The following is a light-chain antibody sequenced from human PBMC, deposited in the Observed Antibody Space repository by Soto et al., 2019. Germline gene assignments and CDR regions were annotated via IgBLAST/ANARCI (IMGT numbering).Light chain of an antibody. J-gene: IGKJ3*01. CDR2: AAS. CDR1: QGISNY. V-gene: IGKV1-27*01. Sequence: DIQMTQSPSSLSASVGDRVTITCRASQGISNYLAWYQQKPGKVPKLLIYAASTLQTGVLSRFSGSGSGTDFTLTISSLHPEDVATYHCQKYNSATFPFGPGTKVDIK. CDR3: QKYNSATFP.